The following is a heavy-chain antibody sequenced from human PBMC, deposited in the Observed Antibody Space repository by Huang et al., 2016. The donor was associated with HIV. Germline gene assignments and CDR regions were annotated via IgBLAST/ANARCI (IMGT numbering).Heavy chain of an antibody. D-gene: IGHD3-16*02. CDR1: GASFSGHS. Sequence: QVLLQQWGTEVLKTWEAPETLSLTCAIYGASFSGHSWYWIRQSPGRGLEWIGDIRQSGDTTYNPSRFGAVTISVDMSKNHFSLRMTSVTAADTAIYFCARCAEHPPPNTDSDSIWGTYRPTHHYYFDFWGQGNLVSVSS. CDR2: IRQSGDT. CDR3: ARCAEHPPPNTDSDSIWGTYRPTHHYYFDF. V-gene: IGHV4-34*02. J-gene: IGHJ4*02.